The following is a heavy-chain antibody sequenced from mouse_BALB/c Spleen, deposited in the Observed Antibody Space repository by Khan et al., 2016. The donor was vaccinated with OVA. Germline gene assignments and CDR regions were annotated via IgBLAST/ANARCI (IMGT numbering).Heavy chain of an antibody. D-gene: IGHD1-1*01. CDR3: ERRGYYGTMDY. CDR1: GYTFTTYG. J-gene: IGHJ4*01. Sequence: QIQLVQSGPELKKPGETVKISCKASGYTFTTYGMNWVRLAPGKGLKWMGWINTYTGEPTYADDFKGRFAFSLETSASTAFLQINNLKNEDTATYYCERRGYYGTMDYWGQGTSVTVSS. CDR2: INTYTGEP. V-gene: IGHV9-3-1*01.